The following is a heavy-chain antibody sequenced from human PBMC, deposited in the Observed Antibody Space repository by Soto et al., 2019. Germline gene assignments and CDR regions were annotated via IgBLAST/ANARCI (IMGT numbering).Heavy chain of an antibody. CDR2: ISGSGGTI. CDR3: ARGLTVTTDDH. Sequence: GGSLSHSCAASGFTFNTYEMHWVRQAPGKGLEWVSYISGSGGTIYYADSVKGRFPIYRDNAKKSLYPRMNRLTAEDTAVYYCARGLTVTTDDHWAQGPLVTAPQ. CDR1: GFTFNTYE. V-gene: IGHV3-48*03. D-gene: IGHD4-17*01. J-gene: IGHJ5*02.